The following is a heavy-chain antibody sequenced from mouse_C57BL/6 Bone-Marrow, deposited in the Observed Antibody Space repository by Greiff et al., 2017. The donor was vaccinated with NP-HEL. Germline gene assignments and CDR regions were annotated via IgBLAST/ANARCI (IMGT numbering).Heavy chain of an antibody. CDR3: ARDYSTLFAY. V-gene: IGHV1-69*01. CDR1: GYTFTSYW. Sequence: QVQLQQPGAELVMPGASVKLSCKASGYTFTSYWMHWVKQRPGQGLEWIGEIDPSDSYTNYNQKFKGKSTLTVDKSSSTAYMQLSSLTSEDSAVYYCARDYSTLFAYWGQGTLVTVSA. D-gene: IGHD2-5*01. CDR2: IDPSDSYT. J-gene: IGHJ3*01.